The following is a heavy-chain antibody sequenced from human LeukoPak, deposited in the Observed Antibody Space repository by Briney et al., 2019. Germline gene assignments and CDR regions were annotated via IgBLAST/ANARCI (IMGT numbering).Heavy chain of an antibody. CDR1: GGTFSSYA. J-gene: IGHJ4*02. CDR3: ARGGYCSSTSCYSVY. V-gene: IGHV1-69*04. CDR2: IIPILGIA. D-gene: IGHD2-2*03. Sequence: SVKVSCKASGGTFSSYAISWVRQAPGQGLEWMGRIIPILGIANYAQKFQGRVTITADKSTSTAYMELSSLRSEDTAVYYCARGGYCSSTSCYSVYWGQGTLVTVSS.